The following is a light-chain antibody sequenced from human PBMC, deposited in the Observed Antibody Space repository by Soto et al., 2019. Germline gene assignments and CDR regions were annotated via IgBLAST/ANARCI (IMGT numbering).Light chain of an antibody. J-gene: IGKJ1*01. Sequence: ENVLTQSPGTLSLSPGERATLSCRASQSDSSSYLAWYQQKPGQAPRLLIYGASSRATGIPDRFSGSGSGTDFTLNISRLEPEDFAVYHCQQYGRSQTFGQGTKVEIK. CDR1: QSDSSSY. CDR3: QQYGRSQT. V-gene: IGKV3-20*01. CDR2: GAS.